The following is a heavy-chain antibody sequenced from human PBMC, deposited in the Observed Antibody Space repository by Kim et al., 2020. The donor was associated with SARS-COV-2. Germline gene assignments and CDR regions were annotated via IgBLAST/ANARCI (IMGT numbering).Heavy chain of an antibody. V-gene: IGHV3-33*01. CDR3: ARDRLDFWSGYSTEADY. CDR2: IWYDGSDK. CDR1: GFTFSSYG. J-gene: IGHJ4*01. Sequence: GGSLRLSCAASGFTFSSYGMHWVRQAPGKGLEWVAFIWYDGSDKYYADSVKGRFTISRDNSQNTLYLQMNSLRAEDTVVYYCARDRLDFWSGYSTEADY. D-gene: IGHD3-3*01.